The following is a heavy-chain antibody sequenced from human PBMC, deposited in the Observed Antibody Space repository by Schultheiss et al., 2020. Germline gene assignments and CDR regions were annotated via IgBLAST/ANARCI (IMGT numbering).Heavy chain of an antibody. Sequence: GESLKISCAASGFTFSNAWLSWVRQAPGKGLEWVGRIKSKTDGGTADYAAPVKGRFTISRDDSKNTLYMQMNSLETEDTAVYYCATEWFGGADWGQGTLVTVSS. V-gene: IGHV3-15*01. CDR2: IKSKTDGGTA. CDR3: ATEWFGGAD. D-gene: IGHD3-10*01. CDR1: GFTFSNAW. J-gene: IGHJ4*02.